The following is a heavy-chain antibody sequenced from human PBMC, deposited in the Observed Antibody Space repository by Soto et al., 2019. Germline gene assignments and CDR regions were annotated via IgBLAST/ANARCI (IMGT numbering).Heavy chain of an antibody. D-gene: IGHD3-22*01. J-gene: IGHJ4*02. CDR2: ISHSGNT. V-gene: IGHV4-30-2*01. CDR3: ARVVPYNYFGGSDYTRYCFGS. Sequence: QLQLQESGSGLVKPSETLSLTCAVSGGSITSGRNSWTWIRQPPGKGLEWIGSISHSGNTDYRSSRKTRIAFSLDCSNNRSCLNRSSATAADTAVYYCARVVPYNYFGGSDYTRYCFGSWGQGTRVTVSS. CDR1: GGSITSGRNS.